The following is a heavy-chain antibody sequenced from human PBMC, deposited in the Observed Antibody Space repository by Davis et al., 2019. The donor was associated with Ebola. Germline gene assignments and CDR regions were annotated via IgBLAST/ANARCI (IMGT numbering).Heavy chain of an antibody. V-gene: IGHV1-69*04. CDR2: IIPILGIA. CDR1: GYTFTSYY. Sequence: AASVKVSCKASGYTFTSYYMHWVRQAPGQGLEWMGRIIPILGIANYAQKFQGRVTITADKSTSTAYMELSSLRSEDTAVYYCARESRGWYCSGGSCSFGYWGQGTLVTVSS. D-gene: IGHD2-15*01. J-gene: IGHJ4*02. CDR3: ARESRGWYCSGGSCSFGY.